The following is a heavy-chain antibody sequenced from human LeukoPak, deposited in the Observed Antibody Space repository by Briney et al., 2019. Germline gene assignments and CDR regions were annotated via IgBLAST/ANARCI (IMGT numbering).Heavy chain of an antibody. D-gene: IGHD1-14*01. J-gene: IGHJ2*01. CDR2: IDPAGNT. CDR3: VREPSYTGTWWYPDL. V-gene: IGHV3-13*01. Sequence: GGSLRLSCVASGFIFSSYDMHWVRQATGKGLEWISAIDPAGNTWYSDSVKGRFTISRENARSSSFLQMNSLRAADTAVYYCVREPSYTGTWWYPDLWGRGTLVTVSS. CDR1: GFIFSSYD.